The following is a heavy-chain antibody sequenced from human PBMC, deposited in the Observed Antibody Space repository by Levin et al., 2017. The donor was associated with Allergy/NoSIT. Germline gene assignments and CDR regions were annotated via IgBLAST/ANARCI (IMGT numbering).Heavy chain of an antibody. CDR3: ARPGGRDYGSGSYRGFDY. V-gene: IGHV4-39*01. J-gene: IGHJ4*02. Sequence: SETLSLTCTVSGGSISSSSYYWGWIRQPPGKGLEWIGSIYYSGSTYYNPSLKSRVTISVDTSKNQFSLKLSSVTAADTAVYYCARPGGRDYGSGSYRGFDYWGQGTLVTVSS. D-gene: IGHD3-10*01. CDR1: GGSISSSSYY. CDR2: IYYSGST.